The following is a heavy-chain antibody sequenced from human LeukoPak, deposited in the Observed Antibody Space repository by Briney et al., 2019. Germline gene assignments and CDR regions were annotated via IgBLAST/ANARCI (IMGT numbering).Heavy chain of an antibody. V-gene: IGHV3-23*01. CDR3: AKDPRLVRGVIFDY. D-gene: IGHD3-10*01. CDR2: INGNDGRT. J-gene: IGHJ4*02. Sequence: PWGSLRLSCRASGFTFSSYAMSWVRQAPGGGLEWVSAINGNDGRTYYADSVKGRFTVSRDNFKNTLYLQMDSLSAEDTAVYFCAKDPRLVRGVIFDYWGQGARVTVSS. CDR1: GFTFSSYA.